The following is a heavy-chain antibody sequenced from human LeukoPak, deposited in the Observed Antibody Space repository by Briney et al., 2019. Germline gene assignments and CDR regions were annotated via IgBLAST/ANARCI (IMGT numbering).Heavy chain of an antibody. Sequence: GGSLRLSCAASGFTFSSYGMHWVRQAPGKGLEWVAFIRYDGSNKYYADSVKGRFTISRDNSKNTLYLQMNSLIAEDTAVYYCAKDRGYGSGSYHYFDYWGQGTLVTVSS. CDR3: AKDRGYGSGSYHYFDY. V-gene: IGHV3-30*02. D-gene: IGHD3-10*01. CDR2: IRYDGSNK. J-gene: IGHJ4*02. CDR1: GFTFSSYG.